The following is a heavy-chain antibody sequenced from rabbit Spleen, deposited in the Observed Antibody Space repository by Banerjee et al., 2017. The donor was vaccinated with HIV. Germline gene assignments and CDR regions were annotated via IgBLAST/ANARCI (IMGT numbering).Heavy chain of an antibody. J-gene: IGHJ3*01. D-gene: IGHD6-1*01. CDR3: ARDRVTNTAGAGYGL. CDR2: INNVGIK. Sequence: QEQLVESGGGLVKPEGSLTLTCKASGFSFSDRDVMCWVRQAPGKGLEWIGWINNVGIKYHASWVNGRFTISRENTQNTVSLRMTTLTAADTATYFCARDRVTNTAGAGYGLWGQGTLVTVS. CDR1: GFSFSDRDV. V-gene: IGHV1S47*01.